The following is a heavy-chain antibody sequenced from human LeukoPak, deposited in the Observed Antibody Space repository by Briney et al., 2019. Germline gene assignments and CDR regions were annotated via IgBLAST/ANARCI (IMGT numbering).Heavy chain of an antibody. V-gene: IGHV1-2*04. J-gene: IGHJ6*02. Sequence: ASVKVSCKASGYTFTGYYMHWVRQAPGQGLEWMGWINPNSGGTNYAQKFQGWVTMTRDTSISTAYMELSRLRSDDTAVYYCARDWVAAAGPYYYYYGMDVWGQGTTVTVSS. D-gene: IGHD6-13*01. CDR1: GYTFTGYY. CDR3: ARDWVAAAGPYYYYYGMDV. CDR2: INPNSGGT.